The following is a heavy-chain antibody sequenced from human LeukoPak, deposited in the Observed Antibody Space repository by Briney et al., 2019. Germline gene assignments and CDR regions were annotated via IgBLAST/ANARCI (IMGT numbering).Heavy chain of an antibody. D-gene: IGHD4-11*01. Sequence: GGSLRLSCAASGFTFSDYYMSWTRQAPGKGLEWVSYISSSGSTIYYADSVKGRFTISRDNAKNSLYLQMNSLRAEDAAVYYCATGLQQDAFDIWGQGTMVTVSS. J-gene: IGHJ3*02. CDR2: ISSSGSTI. CDR3: ATGLQQDAFDI. V-gene: IGHV3-11*01. CDR1: GFTFSDYY.